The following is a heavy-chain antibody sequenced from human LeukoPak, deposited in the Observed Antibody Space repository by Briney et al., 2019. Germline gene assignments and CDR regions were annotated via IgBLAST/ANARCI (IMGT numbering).Heavy chain of an antibody. CDR2: IKSKADGGTI. V-gene: IGHV3-15*01. CDR3: TTPRYSSGWYSSDY. CDR1: RFTFNNAW. D-gene: IGHD6-19*01. J-gene: IGHJ4*02. Sequence: GGSLRLSCAVSRFTFNNAWMSWVRQAPGKGLEWVGRIKSKADGGTIDYAAPVKGRFTISRDDSKNTLYLQMNSLKTEDTAVYYCTTPRYSSGWYSSDYWGQGTLVTVSS.